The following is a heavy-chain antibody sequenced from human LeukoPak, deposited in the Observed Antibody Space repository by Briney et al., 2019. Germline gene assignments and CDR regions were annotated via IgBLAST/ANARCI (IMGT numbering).Heavy chain of an antibody. J-gene: IGHJ6*03. CDR3: ARIDWVNATPYYYYYMDV. V-gene: IGHV4-39*07. CDR2: MSFSGST. D-gene: IGHD2-15*01. Sequence: SETLSLTCTVSTGSISSSNYYWGWIRQPPGKGLEWIGSMSFSGSTYNNPSLKSRVTISADTSKNQFSLKLTSVTAADTAVYYCARIDWVNATPYYYYYMDVWGKGTTVTVSS. CDR1: TGSISSSNYY.